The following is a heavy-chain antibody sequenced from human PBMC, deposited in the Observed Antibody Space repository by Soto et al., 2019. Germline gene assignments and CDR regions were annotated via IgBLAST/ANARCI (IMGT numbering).Heavy chain of an antibody. Sequence: GASVKVSCKASGYTFTSYAMHWVRQAPGQRLEWMGWINAGNGNTKYSQKFQGRVTITRDTSASTAYMELSSLRSEDTAVYYCAGVPPFYCSGGSCYSHRDWYFDLWGRGTLVTVSS. D-gene: IGHD2-15*01. CDR3: AGVPPFYCSGGSCYSHRDWYFDL. V-gene: IGHV1-3*01. CDR2: INAGNGNT. CDR1: GYTFTSYA. J-gene: IGHJ2*01.